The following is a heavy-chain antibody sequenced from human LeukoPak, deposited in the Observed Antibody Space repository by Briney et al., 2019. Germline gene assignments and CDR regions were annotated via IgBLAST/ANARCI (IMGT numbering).Heavy chain of an antibody. J-gene: IGHJ4*02. Sequence: SETLSLTCTVSGGSISSSSYYWGWIRQPPGKGLEWSGSIYYSGSTYYNPSRKSRVTISVDTSKNQFSLKLSSVTAADTAVYYCATRRGSAFDYWGQGTLVTVSS. D-gene: IGHD2-15*01. CDR1: GGSISSSSYY. V-gene: IGHV4-39*01. CDR3: ATRRGSAFDY. CDR2: IYYSGST.